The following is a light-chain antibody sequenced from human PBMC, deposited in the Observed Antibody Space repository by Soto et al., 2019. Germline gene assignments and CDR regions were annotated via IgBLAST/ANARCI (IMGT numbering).Light chain of an antibody. CDR1: NIGSKS. V-gene: IGLV3-21*04. CDR3: QVWDSSSDEAV. CDR2: YDS. J-gene: IGLJ7*01. Sequence: SYELTQPPSVSVAPGKTARITCGGNNIGSKSVHWYQQKPGQAPVLVIYYDSDRPSGIPERFSGSNSGNTATLTISRVEAGDEEDYYCQVWDSSSDEAVFGGGTQLTVL.